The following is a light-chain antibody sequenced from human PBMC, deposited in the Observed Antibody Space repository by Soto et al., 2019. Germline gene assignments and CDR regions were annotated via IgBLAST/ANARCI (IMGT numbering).Light chain of an antibody. J-gene: IGLJ2*01. Sequence: QSVLTQPPSVSGAPGQRVTISCTGSSSNIGAGYDIHWYQQLPGTGPKLLIYGNSNRPSGVPDRFSGSKSGTSASLAITGLQAEDEADYYCQSYDSSLSGSVVFGGGTQLTVL. CDR2: GNS. CDR3: QSYDSSLSGSVV. V-gene: IGLV1-40*01. CDR1: SSNIGAGYD.